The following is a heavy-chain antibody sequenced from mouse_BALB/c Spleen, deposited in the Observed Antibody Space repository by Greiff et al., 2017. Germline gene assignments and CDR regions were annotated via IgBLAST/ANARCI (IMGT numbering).Heavy chain of an antibody. D-gene: IGHD4-1*01. CDR3: ARLVTGTERWYFDV. V-gene: IGHV3-8*02. CDR1: GDSITSGY. CDR2: ISYSGST. J-gene: IGHJ1*01. Sequence: VQLQQSGPSLVKPSQTLSLTCSVTGDSITSGYWNWIRKFPGNKLEYMGYISYSGSTYYNPSLKSRISITRDTSKNQYYLQLKSVTTEDTATYYCARLVTGTERWYFDVWGAGTTVTVSA.